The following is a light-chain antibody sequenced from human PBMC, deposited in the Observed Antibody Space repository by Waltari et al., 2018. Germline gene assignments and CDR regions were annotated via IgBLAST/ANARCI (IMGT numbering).Light chain of an antibody. V-gene: IGKV4-1*01. CDR1: QSLFYTSNTKDY. CDR3: LQYFDASRT. Sequence: IVMTQFPDSLAVSLGETATINCRSSQSLFYTSNTKDYLGWYQQKPGLPPRLLIYWAATRESGVPARFSGSGSVTDFTLTISSLQAEDVAVYYCLQYFDASRTFGQGTKLEIK. CDR2: WAA. J-gene: IGKJ2*01.